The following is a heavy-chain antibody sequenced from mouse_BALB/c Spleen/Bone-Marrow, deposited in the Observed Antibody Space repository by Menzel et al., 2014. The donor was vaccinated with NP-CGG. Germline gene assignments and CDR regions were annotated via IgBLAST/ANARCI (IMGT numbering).Heavy chain of an antibody. CDR1: GYTFTSYW. D-gene: IGHD2-14*01. CDR3: EGEDKVYRNDGPFDY. J-gene: IGHJ2*01. Sequence: VQLQQSGAELAKPGASVKMSCKASGYTFTSYWMHWVKQRPGQGLEWIGYINPSTGYTEYNQKFKDKATLTADKSSSTAYMHLSSLTSEDSAVYSCEGEDKVYRNDGPFDYGGQGTTPQVSS. CDR2: INPSTGYT. V-gene: IGHV1-7*01.